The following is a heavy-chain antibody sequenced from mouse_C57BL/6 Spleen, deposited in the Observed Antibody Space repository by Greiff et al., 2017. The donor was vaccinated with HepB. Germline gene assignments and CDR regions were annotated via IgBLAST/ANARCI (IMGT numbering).Heavy chain of an antibody. J-gene: IGHJ1*03. CDR3: ARSGYDYDKWYFDV. CDR1: GYSFTGYF. D-gene: IGHD2-4*01. V-gene: IGHV1-20*01. CDR2: INPYNGDT. Sequence: VQLQQSGPELVKPGDSVKISCKASGYSFTGYFMNWVMQSHGKSLEWIGRINPYNGDTFYNQKFKGKATLTVDKSSSTAHMELRSLTSEDSAVYYCARSGYDYDKWYFDVWGTGTTVTVSS.